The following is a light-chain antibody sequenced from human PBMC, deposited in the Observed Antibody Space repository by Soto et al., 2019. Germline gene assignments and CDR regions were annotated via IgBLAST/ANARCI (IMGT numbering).Light chain of an antibody. J-gene: IGLJ2*01. CDR2: EVS. Sequence: QSALTQPASVSGSPGQSITISCTGTSSDVGGYNYVSWYQQHPGKAPKLMIFEVSYRPSGVSNRFSGSKSGNTAYLTISGLQAEDEADYYCTSYTSTSTPVFGGGTKLTVL. V-gene: IGLV2-14*01. CDR1: SSDVGGYNY. CDR3: TSYTSTSTPV.